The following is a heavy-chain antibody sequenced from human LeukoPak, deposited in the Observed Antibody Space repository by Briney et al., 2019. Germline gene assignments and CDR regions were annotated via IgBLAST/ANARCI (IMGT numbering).Heavy chain of an antibody. V-gene: IGHV3-74*01. Sequence: GGPLRLSCAASGFIFSNYWRHWVGQAPGRGLLGVPHISSDESSTFYADSVKGRFTVSRDNAKNTLYLQMNSLGVEDTAMYYCARDEGIVRAMNSKAVAYWGPGTLVIV. CDR1: GFIFSNYW. J-gene: IGHJ4*02. CDR3: ARDEGIVRAMNSKAVAY. D-gene: IGHD1-26*01. CDR2: ISSDESST.